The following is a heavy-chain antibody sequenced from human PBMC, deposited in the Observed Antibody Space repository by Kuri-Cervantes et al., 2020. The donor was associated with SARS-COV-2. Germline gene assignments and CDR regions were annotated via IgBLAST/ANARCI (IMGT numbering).Heavy chain of an antibody. CDR2: IWYDGTYK. CDR1: GFTFSNYG. CDR3: VRDYCSGGSCYGFDS. Sequence: GESLKISCVVSGFTFSNYGMHWVRQTPSRGLEWVAIIWYDGTYKYYADSAEGRFSISRDNSKNSLYLQMNNLRAEDTALYYCVRDYCSGGSCYGFDSWGQGTLVTVSS. J-gene: IGHJ4*02. V-gene: IGHV3-33*01. D-gene: IGHD2-15*01.